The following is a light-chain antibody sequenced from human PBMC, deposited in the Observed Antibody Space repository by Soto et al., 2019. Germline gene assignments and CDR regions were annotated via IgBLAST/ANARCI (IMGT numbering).Light chain of an antibody. CDR3: HQTHSSTRT. CDR1: QSISRS. Sequence: DIQLTQSPLSLSASVGDRVTIICRASQSISRSLNWYQQRPGKAPNLLIYGASTLNSGVPSRFSDSRSGTDFTLTITSLQPEDFATYYCHQTHSSTRTFGQGTKV. J-gene: IGKJ1*01. CDR2: GAS. V-gene: IGKV1-39*01.